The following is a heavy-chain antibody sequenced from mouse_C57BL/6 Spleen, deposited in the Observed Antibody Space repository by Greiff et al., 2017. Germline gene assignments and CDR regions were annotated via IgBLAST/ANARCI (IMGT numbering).Heavy chain of an antibody. D-gene: IGHD1-1*01. V-gene: IGHV3-6*01. CDR3: ARGRPITTVGATDYFDY. CDR2: ISYDGSN. Sequence: EVKLVESGPGLVKPSQSLSLTCSVTGYSITSGYYWNWIRQFPGNKLEWMGYISYDGSNNYNPSLKNRISITRDTSKNQFFLKLNSVTTEDAATYYCARGRPITTVGATDYFDYWGQGTTLTVSS. CDR1: GYSITSGYY. J-gene: IGHJ2*01.